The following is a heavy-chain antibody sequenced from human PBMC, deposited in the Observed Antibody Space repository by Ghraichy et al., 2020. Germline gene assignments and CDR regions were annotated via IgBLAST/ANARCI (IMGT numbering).Heavy chain of an antibody. CDR3: ARRHGRPVLLWFGDPPDY. CDR2: IYYSGST. J-gene: IGHJ4*02. D-gene: IGHD3-10*01. CDR1: GGSISSSSYY. Sequence: SETLSLTCTVSGGSISSSSYYWGWIRQPPGKGLEWIGSIYYSGSTYYNPSLKSRVTISVDTSKNQFSLKLSSVTAADTAVYYCARRHGRPVLLWFGDPPDYWGQGTLVTVSS. V-gene: IGHV4-39*01.